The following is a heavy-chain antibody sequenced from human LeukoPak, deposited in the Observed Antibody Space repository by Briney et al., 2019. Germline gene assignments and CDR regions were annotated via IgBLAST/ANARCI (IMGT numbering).Heavy chain of an antibody. D-gene: IGHD3-16*01. CDR1: GFTFSSYW. Sequence: GGSLRLSCVASGFTFSSYWMHWVRQDPRKGLVWVSRINGDGRNINYADSVRGRFTISRDNAKNTLYLQMNSLRAEDTAVYYCARHGVGSYGYFDYWGQGTLVTVSS. J-gene: IGHJ4*02. V-gene: IGHV3-74*01. CDR2: INGDGRNI. CDR3: ARHGVGSYGYFDY.